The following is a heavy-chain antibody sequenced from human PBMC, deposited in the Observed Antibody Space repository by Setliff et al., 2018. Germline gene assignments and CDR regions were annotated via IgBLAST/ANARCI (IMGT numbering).Heavy chain of an antibody. CDR2: LHTSGSI. CDR3: ARDNTMVGATDY. Sequence: PSETLSLTCTVSGGSISSGNYYWSWIRQPAGKGLEWIGRLHTSGSIDYNPSLKSRVTISVDTSKNQFSLRLRSVTAADTAVYFCARDNTMVGATDYWCRGTLVTVSS. J-gene: IGHJ4*01. CDR1: GGSISSGNYY. V-gene: IGHV4-61*02. D-gene: IGHD1-26*01.